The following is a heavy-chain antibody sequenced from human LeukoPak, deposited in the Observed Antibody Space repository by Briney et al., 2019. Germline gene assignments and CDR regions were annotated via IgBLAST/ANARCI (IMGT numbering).Heavy chain of an antibody. CDR2: INNAGNDI. D-gene: IGHD5-18*01. CDR1: GFTFSYYS. V-gene: IGHV3-21*01. J-gene: IGHJ3*02. CDR3: ASSGYNSGNAFDI. Sequence: GSLRLSCAASGFTFSYYSMNWVRQAPGKGLEWVSSINNAGNDIYYADSVKGRFTISRDNARNSLSLQMNSLRAEDTAVYYCASSGYNSGNAFDIWGQGTMVTVSS.